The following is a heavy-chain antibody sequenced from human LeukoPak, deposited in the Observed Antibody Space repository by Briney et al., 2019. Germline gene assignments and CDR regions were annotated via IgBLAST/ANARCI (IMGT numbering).Heavy chain of an antibody. D-gene: IGHD4-23*01. V-gene: IGHV1-69*04. CDR2: IIPILGIA. J-gene: IGHJ6*02. Sequence: SVKVSCKASGGTFSSYAISWVRQAPGQGLEWTGRIIPILGIANYAQKFQGRVTITADKSTSTAYMELSSLRSEDTAVYYCARDSNSNYYYGMDVWGQGTTVTVSS. CDR3: ARDSNSNYYYGMDV. CDR1: GGTFSSYA.